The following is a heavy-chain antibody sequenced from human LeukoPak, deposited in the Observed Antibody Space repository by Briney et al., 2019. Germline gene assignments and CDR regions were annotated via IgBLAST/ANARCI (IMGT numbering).Heavy chain of an antibody. CDR2: IKSDGSER. V-gene: IGHV3-7*04. CDR3: ARNSRYSFDI. J-gene: IGHJ3*02. Sequence: GGSLRLSCAASGFTFSGYWMSWVRQAPGKGLEWVALIKSDGSERYYVDSVKGRFTISRDNAKNSLYLPMNSLRAEDTAVYYCARNSRYSFDIWGQGTMVTVSS. CDR1: GFTFSGYW. D-gene: IGHD4-11*01.